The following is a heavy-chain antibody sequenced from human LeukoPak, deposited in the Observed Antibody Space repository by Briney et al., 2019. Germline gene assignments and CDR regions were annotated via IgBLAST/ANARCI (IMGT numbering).Heavy chain of an antibody. D-gene: IGHD3-22*01. CDR3: ARDAAIVVVNYYGMDV. Sequence: GGSLRLSCAASGFTFSSYAMHWVRQAPGKGLEWVAVISYDGSNKYYADSVKGRVTISRDNSKNTLYLQMNSLRAEDTAVYYCARDAAIVVVNYYGMDVWGQGTTVTVSS. V-gene: IGHV3-30-3*01. J-gene: IGHJ6*02. CDR1: GFTFSSYA. CDR2: ISYDGSNK.